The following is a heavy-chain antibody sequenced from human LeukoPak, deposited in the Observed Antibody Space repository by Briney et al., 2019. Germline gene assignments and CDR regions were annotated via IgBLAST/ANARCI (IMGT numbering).Heavy chain of an antibody. Sequence: SETLSLTCTVSGGSISSYYWSWIRQPPGKGLEWIGYIYYSGSTNYNPSLKSRVTISVDTSKNQFSLKLSSVTAADTAVYYCAREYYYDSSGQYYFDYWGQGTLVTVSS. V-gene: IGHV4-59*01. CDR2: IYYSGST. J-gene: IGHJ4*02. D-gene: IGHD3-22*01. CDR3: AREYYYDSSGQYYFDY. CDR1: GGSISSYY.